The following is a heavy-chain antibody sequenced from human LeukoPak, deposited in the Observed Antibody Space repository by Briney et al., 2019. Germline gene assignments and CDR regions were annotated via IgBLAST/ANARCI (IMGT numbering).Heavy chain of an antibody. CDR2: IIPIFGTA. Sequence: GASVKVSCKASGYTFTSYGISWVRQAPGQGLEWMGGIIPIFGTANYAQKFQGRVTITTDESTSTAYMELSSLRSEDTAVYYCAGGGFMVRGVILHFDYWGQGTLVTVSS. CDR1: GYTFTSYG. J-gene: IGHJ4*02. CDR3: AGGGFMVRGVILHFDY. D-gene: IGHD3-10*01. V-gene: IGHV1-69*05.